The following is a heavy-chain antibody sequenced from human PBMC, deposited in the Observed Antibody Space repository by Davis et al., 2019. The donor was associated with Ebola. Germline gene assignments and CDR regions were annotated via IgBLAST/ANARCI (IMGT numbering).Heavy chain of an antibody. CDR3: AREIGRLRLGELSLYQRGGMDV. V-gene: IGHV3-30-3*01. J-gene: IGHJ6*02. CDR1: GFTFSSYA. CDR2: LSYDGSNK. Sequence: PGGSLRLSCAASGFTFSSYAMHWVRQAPGKGLEWVAVLSYDGSNKYYADSVKGRFTISRDNSKNTLYLQMNSLRAEDTAVYYCAREIGRLRLGELSLYQRGGMDVWGQGTTVTVSS. D-gene: IGHD3-16*02.